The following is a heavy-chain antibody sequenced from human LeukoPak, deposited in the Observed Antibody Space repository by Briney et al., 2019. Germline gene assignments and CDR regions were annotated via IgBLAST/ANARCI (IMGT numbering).Heavy chain of an antibody. CDR1: GFTFSSYS. J-gene: IGHJ5*02. CDR2: ISSSSSYI. V-gene: IGHV3-21*01. D-gene: IGHD6-19*01. Sequence: PGGSLGLSCAASGFTFSSYSMNWVRQAPGKGLEWVSSISSSSSYIYYADSVKGRFTISRDNAKNSLYLQMNSLRAEDTAVYYCARGTGIAVAGSVLDWFDPWGQGTLVTVSS. CDR3: ARGTGIAVAGSVLDWFDP.